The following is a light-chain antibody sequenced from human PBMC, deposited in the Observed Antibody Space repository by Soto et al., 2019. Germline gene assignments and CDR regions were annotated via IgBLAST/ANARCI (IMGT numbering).Light chain of an antibody. CDR2: DAS. CDR3: QQYKSSPLT. Sequence: DIQMTQSPSTLSASVGDRVTITCRANQSISDWLAWYQQKPGKAPKLLIYDASNLESGVPSRFSGSGSGTEFTLTVSSLQPDDFATYYCQQYKSSPLTFGGGTKMEIK. J-gene: IGKJ4*01. V-gene: IGKV1-5*01. CDR1: QSISDW.